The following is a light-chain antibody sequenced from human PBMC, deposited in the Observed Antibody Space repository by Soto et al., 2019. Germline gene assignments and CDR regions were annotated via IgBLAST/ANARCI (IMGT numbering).Light chain of an antibody. CDR2: REY. J-gene: IGLJ1*01. CDR1: SSHIRSHP. V-gene: IGLV1-44*01. Sequence: QSVLTQAPSASGTPGRRVTISCPGSSSHIRSHPVDWCQQLPGRAPKSLVCREYRRPSAVPDRSSGPKSGTSASLAISGLQSEGEADYYCQSFDRGPSGVYVFXTGTKVTVL. CDR3: QSFDRGPSGVYV.